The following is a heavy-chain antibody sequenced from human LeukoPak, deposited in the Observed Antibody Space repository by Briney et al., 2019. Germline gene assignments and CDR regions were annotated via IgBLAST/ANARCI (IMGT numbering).Heavy chain of an antibody. CDR2: ISSSGSTI. CDR1: GFTFSSYE. CDR3: ARDDKELGAFDI. D-gene: IGHD7-27*01. J-gene: IGHJ3*02. Sequence: PGGSLRLSCAASGFTFSSYEMNWVRQAPGKGLEWVSYISSSGSTIYYADSVKGRFTISRDNAKNSLYLQINSLRAEDTAVYYCARDDKELGAFDIWGQGTMVTVSS. V-gene: IGHV3-48*03.